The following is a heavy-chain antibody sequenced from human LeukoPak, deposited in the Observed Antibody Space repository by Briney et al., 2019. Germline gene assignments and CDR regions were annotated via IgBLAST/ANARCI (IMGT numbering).Heavy chain of an antibody. D-gene: IGHD1-1*01. J-gene: IGHJ3*02. CDR2: IIPIFRTA. CDR1: GYTFTSYD. V-gene: IGHV1-69*13. CDR3: ASSQVDNWNDEEHAFDI. Sequence: PGASVKVSCKASGYTFTSYDINWVRQATGQGLEWMGGIIPIFRTANYAQKFQGRVTITADESTSTAYMELSSLRSEDTAVYYCASSQVDNWNDEEHAFDIWGQGTMVTVSS.